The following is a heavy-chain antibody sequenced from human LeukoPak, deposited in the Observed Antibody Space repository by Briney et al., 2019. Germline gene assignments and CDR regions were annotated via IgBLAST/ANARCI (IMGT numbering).Heavy chain of an antibody. V-gene: IGHV4-38-2*02. CDR3: ARLRGDFNWFDP. Sequence: PSETLSLTCTVSGYSVSSGYYWGWIRQPPGKGLEWIGSMYHSGDTYYNPSLKSRVTISVDTSKNQLSLKLSSVTAADTAVYYCARLRGDFNWFDPWGQGTLVTVSS. CDR1: GYSVSSGYY. J-gene: IGHJ5*02. D-gene: IGHD6-25*01. CDR2: MYHSGDT.